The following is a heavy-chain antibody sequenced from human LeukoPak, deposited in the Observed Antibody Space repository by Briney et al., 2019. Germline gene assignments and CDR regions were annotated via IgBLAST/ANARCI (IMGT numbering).Heavy chain of an antibody. CDR2: IIPILGIA. D-gene: IGHD6-19*01. J-gene: IGHJ1*01. V-gene: IGHV1-69*04. CDR3: ARVGAVAGTPVDFQH. Sequence: SVKVSCKASGGTFSSYAISWVRQAPGQGLEWMGRIIPILGIANYAQKFQGRVTITADKSTSTAYMELSSLRSEDTAVYYCARVGAVAGTPVDFQHWGQGTLVTVSS. CDR1: GGTFSSYA.